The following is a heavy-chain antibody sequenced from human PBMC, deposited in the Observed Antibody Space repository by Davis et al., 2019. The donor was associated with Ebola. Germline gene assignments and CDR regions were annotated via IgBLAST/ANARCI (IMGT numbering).Heavy chain of an antibody. CDR1: GFTFSSYG. CDR3: AKGGDPVEMATIWWYFDL. J-gene: IGHJ2*01. Sequence: GESLKISCAASGFTFSSYGMHWVRQAPGKGLEWVAVISYDGSNKYYADSVKGRFTISRDNSKNTLYLQMNSLRAEDTAVYYCAKGGDPVEMATIWWYFDLWGRGTLVTVSS. CDR2: ISYDGSNK. V-gene: IGHV3-30*18. D-gene: IGHD5-24*01.